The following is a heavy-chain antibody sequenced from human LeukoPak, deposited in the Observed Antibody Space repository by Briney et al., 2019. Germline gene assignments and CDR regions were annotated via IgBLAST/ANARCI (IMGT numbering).Heavy chain of an antibody. V-gene: IGHV4-38-2*01. CDR3: ARGGVELEKANWFDP. CDR2: IYHSGST. Sequence: SETLSLTCAVSGYSISSGYYWGWIRPPPGKGLEWIGSIYHSGSTYYNPSLKSRVTISVDTSKNQFSLKLSSVTAADTAVYYCARGGVELEKANWFDPWGQGTLVTVSS. J-gene: IGHJ5*02. CDR1: GYSISSGYY. D-gene: IGHD1-1*01.